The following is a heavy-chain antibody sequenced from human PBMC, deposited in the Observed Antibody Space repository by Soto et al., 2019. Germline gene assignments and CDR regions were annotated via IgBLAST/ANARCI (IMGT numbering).Heavy chain of an antibody. CDR1: GFTFSDHY. J-gene: IGHJ6*02. V-gene: IGHV3-30*18. D-gene: IGHD6-13*01. CDR3: AKTLRAAAGNNYYYYGMDV. CDR2: ISYDGSNK. Sequence: GGSLRLSCAASGFTFSDHYMDWVRQAPGKGLEWVAVISYDGSNKYYADSVKGRFTISRDNSKNTLYLQMNSLRAEDTAVYYCAKTLRAAAGNNYYYYGMDVWGQGTTVTVSS.